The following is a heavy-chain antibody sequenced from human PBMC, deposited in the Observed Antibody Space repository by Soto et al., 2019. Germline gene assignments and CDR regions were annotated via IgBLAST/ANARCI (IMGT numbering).Heavy chain of an antibody. J-gene: IGHJ4*02. Sequence: QVHLVQSGTEVREPGASVKLSCNTSGYIFSNYVIYWVRQAPGQRPEWVGWINAGNGDTGYSENFQGRATITRDTSARTTYMDLSSLRLKDTAVYYCAREQHLGGGAFDSWGQGTLVTVSS. CDR1: GYIFSNYV. CDR3: AREQHLGGGAFDS. CDR2: INAGNGDT. V-gene: IGHV1-3*01. D-gene: IGHD3-10*01.